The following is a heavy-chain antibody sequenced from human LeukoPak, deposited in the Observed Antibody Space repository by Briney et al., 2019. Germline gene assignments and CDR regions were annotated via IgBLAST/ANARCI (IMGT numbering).Heavy chain of an antibody. V-gene: IGHV3-23*01. CDR3: AKDKCTSPRCLLYSDS. Sequence: GGSLRLSCSTSGFAFSNYAMSWFRQAPGKGLEWVSGISGVNTYYADSVKGRFTISRDNSKNVLYLQMSRLRAEDTAVYYCAKDKCTSPRCLLYSDSWGQGTLVTVSS. CDR1: GFAFSNYA. CDR2: ISGVNT. J-gene: IGHJ4*02. D-gene: IGHD2-8*01.